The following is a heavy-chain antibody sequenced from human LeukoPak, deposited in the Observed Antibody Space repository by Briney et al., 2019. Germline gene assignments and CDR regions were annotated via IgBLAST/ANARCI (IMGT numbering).Heavy chain of an antibody. D-gene: IGHD6-13*01. CDR1: GFTFSDYY. CDR2: ISSSGSTI. Sequence: GGSLRLSCAASGFTFSDYYMSWIRQAPGKGLEWVSYISSSGSTIYYADSVKGRFTISRDNAKNSLYLQINSLRAEDTAVYYCARDPYSSSWYTDYWGQGTLVTVSS. J-gene: IGHJ4*02. V-gene: IGHV3-11*04. CDR3: ARDPYSSSWYTDY.